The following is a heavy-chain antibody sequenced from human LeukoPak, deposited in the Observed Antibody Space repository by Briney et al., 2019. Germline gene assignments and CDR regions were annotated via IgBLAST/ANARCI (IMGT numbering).Heavy chain of an antibody. CDR1: GYTFTSYD. V-gene: IGHV1-3*01. J-gene: IGHJ6*02. Sequence: ASVKVSCKASGYTFTSYDINWVRQATGQRLEWMGWINAGNGDTKYSQKFQGRITITRDTSATTAYMELSSLRSEDKAVYYCARGTGCTGGSCSYYGMDVWGQGTTVTVSS. CDR2: INAGNGDT. CDR3: ARGTGCTGGSCSYYGMDV. D-gene: IGHD2-15*01.